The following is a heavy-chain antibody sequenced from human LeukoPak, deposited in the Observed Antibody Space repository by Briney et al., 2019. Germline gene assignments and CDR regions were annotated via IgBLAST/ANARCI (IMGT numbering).Heavy chain of an antibody. CDR1: GGSISSYY. J-gene: IGHJ4*02. V-gene: IGHV4-59*01. D-gene: IGHD6-13*01. CDR3: ARTPNHYSSSWYGDY. CDR2: IYYSGST. Sequence: PSETLSLTCTVSGGSISSYYWSWIRQPPGKGLEWIGYIYYSGSTNYNPSLKSRVTISVDTSKDQFSLKLSSVTAADTAVYYCARTPNHYSSSWYGDYWGQGTLVTVSS.